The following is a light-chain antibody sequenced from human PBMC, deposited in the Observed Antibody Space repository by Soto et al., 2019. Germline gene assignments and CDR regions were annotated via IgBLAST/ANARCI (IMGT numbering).Light chain of an antibody. Sequence: DTQMTQSPSSLSASVGDRVTITCRASQNIRSYLNWYQQKPGRAPTLLIHETSTLQTGVPSRFSGGGYGTDFTLSISSLHPEDFAIYYCQQTFSTPRTFGQGTKVDIK. V-gene: IGKV1-39*01. CDR1: QNIRSY. CDR2: ETS. CDR3: QQTFSTPRT. J-gene: IGKJ1*01.